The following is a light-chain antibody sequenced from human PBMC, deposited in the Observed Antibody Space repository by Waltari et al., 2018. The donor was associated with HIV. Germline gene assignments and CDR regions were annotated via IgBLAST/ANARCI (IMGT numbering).Light chain of an antibody. J-gene: IGKJ4*01. CDR2: WAS. V-gene: IGKV4-1*01. CDR1: QSVLYSSNNKNY. Sequence: DILMTQSPDSLAVSLGERATINCKSSQSVLYSSNNKNYLAWYQQKQGQSPKLLIYWASTRKFGVPDRFSGSGSGTDFTLTISTLQAEDVAVYYCQQYYSSPLTFGGGTKVEIK. CDR3: QQYYSSPLT.